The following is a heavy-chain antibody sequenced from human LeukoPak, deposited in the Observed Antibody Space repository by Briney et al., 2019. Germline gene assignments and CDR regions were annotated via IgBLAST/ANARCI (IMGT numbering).Heavy chain of an antibody. J-gene: IGHJ4*02. V-gene: IGHV1-18*04. CDR3: ARERGLISGIAGP. D-gene: IGHD6-13*01. Sequence: ASVKLSCKASGYTFTSYGISWVRQAPGQGLEWMGWISAYNGNTNYAHRLQGRVTMTTDTSTSTAYMELRSLRSDATPVYYCARERGLISGIAGPWGQGTLVTVS. CDR1: GYTFTSYG. CDR2: ISAYNGNT.